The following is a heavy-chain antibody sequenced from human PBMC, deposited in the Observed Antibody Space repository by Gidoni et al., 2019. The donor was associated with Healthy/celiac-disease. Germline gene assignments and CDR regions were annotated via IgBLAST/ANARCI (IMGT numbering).Heavy chain of an antibody. V-gene: IGHV4-30-2*01. CDR1: GGSISSGGYS. CDR3: ARFYGSGRNAFDI. D-gene: IGHD3-10*01. CDR2: IYHSGST. Sequence: QLQLQESGSGLVKPSQTLSLTFAVSGGSISSGGYSWSWIRQPPGKGLEWIGYIYHSGSTYYNPSLKSRVTISVDRSKNQFSLKLSSVTAADTAVYYCARFYGSGRNAFDIWGQGTMVTVSS. J-gene: IGHJ3*02.